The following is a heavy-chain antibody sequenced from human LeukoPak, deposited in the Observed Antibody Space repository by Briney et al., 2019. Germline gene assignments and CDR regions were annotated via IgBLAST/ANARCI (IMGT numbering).Heavy chain of an antibody. CDR2: ISSSSSTI. D-gene: IGHD1-14*01. CDR1: GFTFSSYS. CDR3: ARDRDSGTGINGYSDL. J-gene: IGHJ2*01. Sequence: PGGSLRLSCAASGFTFSSYSMNWVRQAPGKGLEWVSYISSSSSTIYYADSVKGRFTISRDNAKNSLYLQMNSLRAEDTAVYYCARDRDSGTGINGYSDLWAVAPWSLSPQ. V-gene: IGHV3-48*04.